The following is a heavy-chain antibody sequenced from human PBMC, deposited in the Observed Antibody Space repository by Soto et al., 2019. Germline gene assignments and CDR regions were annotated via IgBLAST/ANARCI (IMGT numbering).Heavy chain of an antibody. J-gene: IGHJ6*02. V-gene: IGHV3-30-3*01. CDR2: ISYDGSNK. CDR1: GFTFSSYA. D-gene: IGHD3-22*01. Sequence: GGSLRLSCAASGFTFSSYAMHWVRQAPGKGLEWVAVISYDGSNKYYADSVKGRFTISRDNSKNTLYLQMNSLRAEDTAVYYCARDLGGYYYDSSGYYYGMDVWGQGTTVTVSS. CDR3: ARDLGGYYYDSSGYYYGMDV.